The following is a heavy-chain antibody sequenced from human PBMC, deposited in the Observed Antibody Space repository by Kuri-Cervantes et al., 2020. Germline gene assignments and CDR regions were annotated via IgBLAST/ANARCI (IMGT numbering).Heavy chain of an antibody. CDR3: ARRVTEVTTGENWFDP. Sequence: GGSLRLSCKASGYSFTNYWIGWVRQMPGKGLELMGTIYPPDSDTRYSPSFQGQVIISADRSISTAYLQWSSLKASDTAIYYCARRVTEVTTGENWFDPWGEGTLVTVSS. D-gene: IGHD4-17*01. CDR2: IYPPDSDT. J-gene: IGHJ5*02. CDR1: GYSFTNYW. V-gene: IGHV5-51*01.